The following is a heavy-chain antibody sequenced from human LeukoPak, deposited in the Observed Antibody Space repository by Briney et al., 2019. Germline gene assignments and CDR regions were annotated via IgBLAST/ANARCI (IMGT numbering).Heavy chain of an antibody. D-gene: IGHD6-19*01. J-gene: IGHJ4*02. CDR2: ISYDGSNK. V-gene: IGHV3-30-3*01. Sequence: GGSLRLSCAASGFTFSSYAMHWVRQAPGKGLEWVAVISYDGSNKYYADSVKGRFTISRDNSKNTLYLQMNSLRAEDTAVYHCARDQMVSGWLTDYWGQGTLVTVSS. CDR3: ARDQMVSGWLTDY. CDR1: GFTFSSYA.